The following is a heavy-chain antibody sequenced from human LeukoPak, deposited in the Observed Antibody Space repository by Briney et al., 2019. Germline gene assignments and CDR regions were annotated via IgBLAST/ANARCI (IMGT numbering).Heavy chain of an antibody. J-gene: IGHJ4*02. V-gene: IGHV4-59*01. CDR3: ARLSIAAVDY. D-gene: IGHD6-6*01. CDR1: GGSISSYY. CDR2: IYYSGST. Sequence: HPSKTLSLTCTGSGGSISSYYWSWIRQRPGKGLEWIGYIYYSGSTNYNPSLKSRVTISVDTSKNQFSLKLSSVTAADTAVYYCARLSIAAVDYWGQGTLVTVSS.